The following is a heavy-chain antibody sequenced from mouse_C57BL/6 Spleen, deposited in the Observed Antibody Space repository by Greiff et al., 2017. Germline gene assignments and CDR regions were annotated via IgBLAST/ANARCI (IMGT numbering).Heavy chain of an antibody. V-gene: IGHV1-19*01. D-gene: IGHD1-1*01. J-gene: IGHJ4*01. CDR3: ARCPITTVVARGDAMDY. CDR1: GYTFTDYY. Sequence: EVQLQQSGPVLVKPGASVKMSCKASGYTFTDYYMNWVKQSHGKSLEWIGVINPYNGGTSNNQKFKGKATLTVDNSSSPAYMELNSLTFEDSAGYYWARCPITTVVARGDAMDYWGQGTSVTVSS. CDR2: INPYNGGT.